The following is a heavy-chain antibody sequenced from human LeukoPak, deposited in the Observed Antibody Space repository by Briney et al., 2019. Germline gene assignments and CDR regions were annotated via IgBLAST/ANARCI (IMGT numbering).Heavy chain of an antibody. J-gene: IGHJ4*02. CDR2: IYYSGST. CDR1: GGSISSGDYY. Sequence: PSQTLSLTCTVSGGSISSGDYYWSWIRQPPGKGLEWIGYIYYSGSTYYNPSLKSRVTISVDTSKNQFSLKLSSVTAADTAIYHCARHLRDSGTYILDYWGQGTLVTVSS. CDR3: ARHLRDSGTYILDY. D-gene: IGHD3-10*01. V-gene: IGHV4-30-4*08.